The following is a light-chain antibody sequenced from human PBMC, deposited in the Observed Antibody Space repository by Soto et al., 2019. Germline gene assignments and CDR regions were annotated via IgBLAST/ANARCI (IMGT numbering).Light chain of an antibody. CDR2: AAS. J-gene: IGKJ2*03. CDR3: QQYNTWYS. Sequence: AIQMTQSPSSLSASVGDRVTITCRASRDIGNDLGWYQQKPGKAPKHLIFAASNLQSGVPSRFSGGGSGTDFTLTISSLQADDFATYYCQQYNTWYSFGQGTKLEVK. V-gene: IGKV1-6*01. CDR1: RDIGND.